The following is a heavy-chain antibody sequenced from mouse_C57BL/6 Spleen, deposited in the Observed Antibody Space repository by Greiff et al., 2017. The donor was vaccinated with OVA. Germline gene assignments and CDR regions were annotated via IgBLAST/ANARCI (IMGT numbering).Heavy chain of an antibody. CDR2: ITPNNGGT. D-gene: IGHD1-1*01. J-gene: IGHJ3*01. CDR3: ASRYYGSSPGAWFAY. Sequence: EVQLQQSGPELVKPGASVKIPCKASGYTFTDYNMDWVKQSHGKSLEWIGDITPNNGGTIYNQKFKGKATLTVDKSSSTAYMELRSLTSEDTAVYYCASRYYGSSPGAWFAYWGQGTLVTVSA. V-gene: IGHV1-18*01. CDR1: GYTFTDYN.